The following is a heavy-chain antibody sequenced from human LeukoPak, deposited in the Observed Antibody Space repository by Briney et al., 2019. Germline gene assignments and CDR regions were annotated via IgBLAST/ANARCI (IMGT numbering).Heavy chain of an antibody. V-gene: IGHV4-31*03. J-gene: IGHJ4*02. CDR3: ARVGDEVFPNFYLDY. Sequence: PSETLSLTCTVSGGSISSGGYYWSWIRQHPGKGLEWIGYIYYSGSTYYNPSLKSRVTISVDTSKNQFSLKLSSVTAADTAVYYCARVGDEVFPNFYLDYWGQGTLVTVSS. CDR1: GGSISSGGYY. CDR2: IYYSGST. D-gene: IGHD3-3*01.